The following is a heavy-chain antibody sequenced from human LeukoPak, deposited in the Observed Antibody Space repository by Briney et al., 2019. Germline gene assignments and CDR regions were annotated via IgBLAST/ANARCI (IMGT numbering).Heavy chain of an antibody. D-gene: IGHD3-10*01. J-gene: IGHJ3*02. CDR1: GFTFSTYG. V-gene: IGHV3-30*02. CDR3: AKSRPGSRCAFDI. Sequence: PGGSLRLSCAASGFTFSTYGMHWVRQAPGKGLEWVTFISYDGSNKNYADSVKGRFTISRDNSKNTLYLQMNSLRAEDTAVYYCAKSRPGSRCAFDIWGQGTMVTVSS. CDR2: ISYDGSNK.